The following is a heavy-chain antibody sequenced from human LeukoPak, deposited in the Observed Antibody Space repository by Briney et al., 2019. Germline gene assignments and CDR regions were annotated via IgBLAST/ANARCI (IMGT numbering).Heavy chain of an antibody. D-gene: IGHD4-17*01. J-gene: IGHJ4*02. CDR2: ISSGATI. CDR1: GFTFSNYG. Sequence: GRSLRLSCAASGFTFSNYGMHWVRQAPGKGLDWVSYISSGATIYYADSVKGRFTISRDNAKNSLYLQMNSLKAEDTAVYYCARTQTMTTVTAYDYWGQGTLVTVSS. V-gene: IGHV3-48*04. CDR3: ARTQTMTTVTAYDY.